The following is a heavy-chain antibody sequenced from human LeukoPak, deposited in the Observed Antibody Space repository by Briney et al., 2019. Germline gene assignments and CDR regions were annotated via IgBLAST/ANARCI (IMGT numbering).Heavy chain of an antibody. D-gene: IGHD6-19*01. CDR2: FFSDTGKT. CDR3: AKRGAGSGGLHH. V-gene: IGHV3-23*01. CDR1: GFSLSIYA. Sequence: GGSLRLSCAASGFSLSIYAMSWVRQAPGKGLEWVSTFFSDTGKTDYADSVKGRFTISRDTSKNTLYLQMNSLRAEDTAVYYCAKRGAGSGGLHHWGQGTLVIVSS. J-gene: IGHJ5*02.